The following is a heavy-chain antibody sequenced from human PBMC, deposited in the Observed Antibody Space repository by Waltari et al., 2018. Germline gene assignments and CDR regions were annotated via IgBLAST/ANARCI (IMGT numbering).Heavy chain of an antibody. CDR2: VQYSGRS. V-gene: IGHV4-4*02. Sequence: QLQLQESGPGLVKPSGTLSLRCTVSGDSMSSTDWWSWVRQSPQKGLAWIGQVQYSGRSNYNPSFASRVTVSIDTSNNQFTLKLTSATTADMAMYYCARDRGRGIYLDTWGPGMQVTVSP. J-gene: IGHJ5*02. D-gene: IGHD2-15*01. CDR3: ARDRGRGIYLDT. CDR1: GDSMSSTDW.